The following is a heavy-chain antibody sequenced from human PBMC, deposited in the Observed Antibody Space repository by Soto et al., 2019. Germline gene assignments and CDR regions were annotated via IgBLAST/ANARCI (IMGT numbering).Heavy chain of an antibody. CDR1: GFTLSGYA. V-gene: IGHV3-64*01. Sequence: EVPLAESGGGLAQPGGSLRLSCAASGFTLSGYAMDWVRQATGKGLEYVSGISSNGVGTYYANAVQGRFTISRDNSKNTVYLQMGSLRPEDMAVYYCARRARPDFYYMDVWGKGTTVTVSS. CDR2: ISSNGVGT. CDR3: ARRARPDFYYMDV. J-gene: IGHJ6*03. D-gene: IGHD6-6*01.